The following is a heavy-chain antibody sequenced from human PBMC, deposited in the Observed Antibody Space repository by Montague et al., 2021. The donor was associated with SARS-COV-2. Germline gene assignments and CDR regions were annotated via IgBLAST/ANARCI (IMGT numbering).Heavy chain of an antibody. D-gene: IGHD3-10*01. J-gene: IGHJ5*02. CDR3: ASSPYYYGSGA. V-gene: IGHV4-4*02. Sequence: SETLSLTCAVSGGSISSSNWWSWVRQPPGKGLEWIGEIYHSGGTNYNPSLKSRVTISVDKSKNQFSLKLGSVTAADTAVYYCASSPYYYGSGAWGQGTLVTVSS. CDR2: IYHSGGT. CDR1: GGSISSSNW.